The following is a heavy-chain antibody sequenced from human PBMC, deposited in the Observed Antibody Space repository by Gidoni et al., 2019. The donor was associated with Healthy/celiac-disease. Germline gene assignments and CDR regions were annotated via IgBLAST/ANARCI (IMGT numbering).Heavy chain of an antibody. J-gene: IGHJ6*02. CDR3: ALGYCSGGSCYSPFYYYYGMDV. Sequence: QVQLVQSGAEVKKPGSSVKVSCKASGGTFSSYAISWARQAPGQGLEWMGRIIPILGIANYAQKFQGRVTITADKSTSTAYMELSSLRSEDTAVYYCALGYCSGGSCYSPFYYYYGMDVWGQGTTVTVSS. D-gene: IGHD2-15*01. CDR2: IIPILGIA. V-gene: IGHV1-69*09. CDR1: GGTFSSYA.